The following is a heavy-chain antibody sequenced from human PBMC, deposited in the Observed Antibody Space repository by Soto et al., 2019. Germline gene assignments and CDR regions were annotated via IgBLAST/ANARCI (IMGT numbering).Heavy chain of an antibody. Sequence: SVKVSCKASGGTFSIDAVSFVRQAPGQGLEWMGGLIPILGTTHYAQKFQGRVTITADESTNTAYMELSSLRSDDTAVYYCARASGYVSGWYHDYWGQGTRVTVSS. D-gene: IGHD6-19*01. CDR2: LIPILGTT. V-gene: IGHV1-69*13. CDR3: ARASGYVSGWYHDY. CDR1: GGTFSIDA. J-gene: IGHJ4*02.